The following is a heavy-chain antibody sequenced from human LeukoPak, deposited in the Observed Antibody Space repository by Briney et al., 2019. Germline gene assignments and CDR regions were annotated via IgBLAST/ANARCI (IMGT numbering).Heavy chain of an antibody. CDR2: ISSSSYI. Sequence: GGSLRLSCAASGFTFSSYGMHWIRQAPGKGLEWVSSISSSSYIYYADSVKGRFTISRDNSKNTLYLQMNSLRAEDTAVYYCASEGEITFGGVIAVPTYFDYWGQGTLVTVSS. CDR1: GFTFSSYG. V-gene: IGHV3-21*04. D-gene: IGHD3-16*02. J-gene: IGHJ4*02. CDR3: ASEGEITFGGVIAVPTYFDY.